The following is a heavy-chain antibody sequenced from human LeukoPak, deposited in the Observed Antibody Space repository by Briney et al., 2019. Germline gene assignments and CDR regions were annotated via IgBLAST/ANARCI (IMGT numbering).Heavy chain of an antibody. CDR3: ASAVAAPDQDPPFDY. CDR2: ISKSDGTT. CDR1: GITSSDNF. Sequence: PGRSLRLSCAASGITSSDNFMSWIRQAPGKGLEWVSYISKSDGTTYCADTVKGRFTISRDSAKKSVYLYMNSLRAEDTAVYYCASAVAAPDQDPPFDYWGQGTLVTVSS. V-gene: IGHV3-11*01. J-gene: IGHJ4*02. D-gene: IGHD6-25*01.